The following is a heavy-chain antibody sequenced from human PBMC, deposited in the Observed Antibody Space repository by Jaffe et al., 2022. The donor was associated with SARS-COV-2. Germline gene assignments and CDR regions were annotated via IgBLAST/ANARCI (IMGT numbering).Heavy chain of an antibody. CDR1: GFTFSSYG. J-gene: IGHJ4*02. Sequence: QVQLVESGGGVVQPGRSLRLSCAASGFTFSSYGMHWVRQAPGKGLEWVAVISYDGSNKYYADSVKGRFTISRDNSKNTLYLQMNSLRAEDTAVYYCAKGSGYSYGAFDYWGQGTLVTVSS. CDR3: AKGSGYSYGAFDY. V-gene: IGHV3-30*18. D-gene: IGHD5-18*01. CDR2: ISYDGSNK.